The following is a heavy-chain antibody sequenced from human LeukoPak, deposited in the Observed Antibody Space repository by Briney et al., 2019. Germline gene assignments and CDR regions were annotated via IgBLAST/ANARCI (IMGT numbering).Heavy chain of an antibody. CDR3: ARCSGVFGSSGY. CDR1: GFTFSNYW. V-gene: IGHV3-7*04. Sequence: GGSLRLSCAISGFTFSNYWMSWVRQAPGGGLEWVANIKEDGSEKNYVDSVRGRFTISRDNAKNSLYLQMNSLRAEDTAVYYCARCSGVFGSSGYWGQGTLVTVSS. D-gene: IGHD6-6*01. CDR2: IKEDGSEK. J-gene: IGHJ4*02.